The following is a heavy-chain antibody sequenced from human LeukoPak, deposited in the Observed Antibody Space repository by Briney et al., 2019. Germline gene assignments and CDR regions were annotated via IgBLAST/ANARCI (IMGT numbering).Heavy chain of an antibody. V-gene: IGHV3-21*01. CDR2: ISSSSSYI. CDR1: GFTFSSYS. CDR3: ARADGDYDGNFGY. J-gene: IGHJ4*02. Sequence: KTGGSLRLSCAASGFTFSSYSMNWVRQAPGKGLEWVSSISSSSSYIYYADSVKGRFTISRDNAKNSLYLQMNSLRAEDTAVYYCARADGDYDGNFGYWGQGTLVTVSS. D-gene: IGHD3-22*01.